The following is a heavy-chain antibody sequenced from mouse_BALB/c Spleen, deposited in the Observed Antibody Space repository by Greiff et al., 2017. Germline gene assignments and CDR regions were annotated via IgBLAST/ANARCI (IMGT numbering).Heavy chain of an antibody. Sequence: EVKVVESGGGLVQPGGSRKLSCAASGFTFSSFGMHWVRQAPEKGLEWVAYISSGSSTIYYADTVKGRFTISRDNPKNTLFLQMTSLRSEDTAMYYCARERDYYGSDYAMDYWGQGTSVTVSS. D-gene: IGHD1-1*01. CDR2: ISSGSSTI. CDR1: GFTFSSFG. V-gene: IGHV5-17*02. CDR3: ARERDYYGSDYAMDY. J-gene: IGHJ4*01.